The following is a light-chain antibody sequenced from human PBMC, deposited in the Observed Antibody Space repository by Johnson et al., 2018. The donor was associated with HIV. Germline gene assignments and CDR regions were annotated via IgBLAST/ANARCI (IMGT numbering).Light chain of an antibody. CDR3: GTWDSSLSALYV. CDR2: DNN. V-gene: IGLV1-51*01. CDR1: SSNIGNNY. J-gene: IGLJ1*01. Sequence: QSVLTQPPSVSAAPGQKVTISCSGSSSNIGNNYVSWYQQLQGTAPKLLIYDNNKRPSGIPDRFSGSQSGTSATLGITGLQTGDEADYYCGTWDSSLSALYVFGTGTKVTVL.